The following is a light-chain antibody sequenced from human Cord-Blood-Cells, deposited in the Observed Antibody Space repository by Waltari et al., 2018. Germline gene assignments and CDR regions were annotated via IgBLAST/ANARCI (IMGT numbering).Light chain of an antibody. Sequence: EIVLTQSPATLSLSPGERATLSCRASQRVSSYLAWYQQQPGQAPRLLIYDASNRATGIPARFSGSGSGTDFTLTISSLEPEDFAVYYCQQRSNWPWTFGQGTKVEIK. CDR2: DAS. CDR1: QRVSSY. V-gene: IGKV3-11*01. CDR3: QQRSNWPWT. J-gene: IGKJ1*01.